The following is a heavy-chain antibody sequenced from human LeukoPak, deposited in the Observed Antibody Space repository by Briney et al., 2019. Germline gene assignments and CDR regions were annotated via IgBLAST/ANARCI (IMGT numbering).Heavy chain of an antibody. CDR1: GYTFTSYY. CDR3: ARGGPFTYYYDSSGYYIDY. V-gene: IGHV1-46*01. D-gene: IGHD3-22*01. Sequence: ASVKVSCKASGYTFTSYYMHWVRQAPGQGLEWVGIINPSGGSTSYAQKFQGRVTMTRDMSTSTVYMELSSLRSEDTAVYYCARGGPFTYYYDSSGYYIDYWGQGTLVTVSS. J-gene: IGHJ4*02. CDR2: INPSGGST.